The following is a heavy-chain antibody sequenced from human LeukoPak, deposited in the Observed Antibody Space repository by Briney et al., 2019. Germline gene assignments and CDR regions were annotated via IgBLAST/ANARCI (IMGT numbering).Heavy chain of an antibody. CDR2: ISGSGGST. J-gene: IGHJ6*03. CDR1: GFTFDDYG. Sequence: GGSLRLSCAASGFTFDDYGMSWVRHAPGKGLEWVSAISGSGGSTYYADSVKGRFTISRDNSKNTLYLQMNSLRAEDTAVYYCAKDGGEYYDILTGYYPRLYYMDVWGKGTTVTISS. V-gene: IGHV3-23*01. CDR3: AKDGGEYYDILTGYYPRLYYMDV. D-gene: IGHD3-9*01.